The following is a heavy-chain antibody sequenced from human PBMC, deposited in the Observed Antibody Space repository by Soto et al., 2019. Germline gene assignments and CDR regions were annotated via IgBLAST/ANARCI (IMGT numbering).Heavy chain of an antibody. J-gene: IGHJ4*02. CDR2: ISRDGSST. Sequence: GGSQRLSCAGSGLPFRNYWIHWVRQAPGQGLAWVSRISRDGSSTTYADSVKGRFTISRDFAKNTVYLQMNSLRAEDTAVYYCARESSGYSSYFDYWGQGTLVTVSS. D-gene: IGHD5-12*01. V-gene: IGHV3-74*01. CDR1: GLPFRNYW. CDR3: ARESSGYSSYFDY.